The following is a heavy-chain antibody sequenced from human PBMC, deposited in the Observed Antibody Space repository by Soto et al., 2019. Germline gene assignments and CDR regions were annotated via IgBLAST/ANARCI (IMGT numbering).Heavy chain of an antibody. D-gene: IGHD5-12*01. V-gene: IGHV4-39*02. CDR2: IYYSGAT. Sequence: QLQLRESGPGLVQPSETLSLTCLVSGGSINNSTYYWGWIRQPPGKGLEWLGGIYYSGATYYNPSLRSRITISMDRSKNHFSLKLTSVTAADTAIYYCAPVGIGTTTVDYWGQGTLVTVSS. CDR1: GGSINNSTYY. J-gene: IGHJ4*02. CDR3: APVGIGTTTVDY.